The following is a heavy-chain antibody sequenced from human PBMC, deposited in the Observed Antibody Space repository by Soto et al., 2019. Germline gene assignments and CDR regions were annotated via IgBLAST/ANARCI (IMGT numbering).Heavy chain of an antibody. CDR2: IIPIFGTA. Sequence: QVQLVQSGAEVKKPGSSVKVSYKASGGTFSSYAISWVRQAPGQGLEWMGGIIPIFGTANYEQKFQGRVTITADESTSTAYMELSSLRSEDTAVYYCAREGAYGDYENAFDIWGQGTMVTVSS. V-gene: IGHV1-69*01. CDR1: GGTFSSYA. J-gene: IGHJ3*02. D-gene: IGHD4-17*01. CDR3: AREGAYGDYENAFDI.